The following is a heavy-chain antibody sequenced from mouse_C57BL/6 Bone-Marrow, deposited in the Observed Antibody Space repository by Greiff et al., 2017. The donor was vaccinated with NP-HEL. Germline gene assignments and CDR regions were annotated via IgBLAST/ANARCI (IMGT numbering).Heavy chain of an antibody. D-gene: IGHD1-1*01. Sequence: VQLQQSAAELVKPGASVKISCKASGYALSSYWMNWVKQRPGKGLEWIGQIYPGDGDTNDNGKFKGKATLTADKSYSTAYMQLSSMTSEDSAVYFCARYYYGSSYVGYWYFDVWGTGTTVTVSS. V-gene: IGHV1-80*01. CDR1: GYALSSYW. J-gene: IGHJ1*03. CDR3: ARYYYGSSYVGYWYFDV. CDR2: IYPGDGDT.